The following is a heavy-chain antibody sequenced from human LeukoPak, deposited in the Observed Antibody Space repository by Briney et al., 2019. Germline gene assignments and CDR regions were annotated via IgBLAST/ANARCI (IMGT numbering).Heavy chain of an antibody. CDR3: ARDCSGGTCYLGVVDY. CDR2: IYTRGST. V-gene: IGHV4-4*07. Sequence: SETLSLTCTLSSGSLSSSYWSWIRQPAGKGLEWIGRIYTRGSTNYNPSLKSRVTMSVDTSKNQFSLKLSSVAAADAAVYYCARDCSGGTCYLGVVDYWGQGILVTVSS. D-gene: IGHD2-15*01. CDR1: SGSLSSSY. J-gene: IGHJ4*02.